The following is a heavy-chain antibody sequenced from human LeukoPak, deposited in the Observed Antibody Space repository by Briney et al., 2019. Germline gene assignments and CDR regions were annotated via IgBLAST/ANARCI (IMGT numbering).Heavy chain of an antibody. CDR1: GGSISSGSYY. CDR2: IYTSGST. D-gene: IGHD2-8*01. J-gene: IGHJ6*03. CDR3: ARGSGGRYCTNGVCFPAVRPYYMDV. V-gene: IGHV4-61*02. Sequence: SETLSLTCTVSGGSISSGSYYWSWIRQPAGKGLEWIGRIYTSGSTNYNPSLKSRVTISVDTSKNQFSLKLSSVTAADTAVYYCARGSGGRYCTNGVCFPAVRPYYMDVWGKGTTVTVSS.